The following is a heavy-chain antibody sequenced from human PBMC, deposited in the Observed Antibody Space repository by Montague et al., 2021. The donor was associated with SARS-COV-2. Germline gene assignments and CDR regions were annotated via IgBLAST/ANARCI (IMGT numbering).Heavy chain of an antibody. CDR1: GGAISSSSYY. D-gene: IGHD3-22*01. J-gene: IGHJ6*02. CDR3: ARDTRITMLVVVNRYGMDV. V-gene: IGHV4-39*07. Sequence: SETLSLTCTVSGGAISSSSYYWGWIRQPPGKGLEWIRSIYYSGSTYYNPSLKSRVTISVDTSKNQFSLKLSSVTAADTAVYYCARDTRITMLVVVNRYGMDVWGQGTTVTVSS. CDR2: IYYSGST.